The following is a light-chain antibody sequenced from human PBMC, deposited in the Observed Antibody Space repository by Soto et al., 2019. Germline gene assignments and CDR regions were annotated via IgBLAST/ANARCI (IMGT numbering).Light chain of an antibody. CDR1: QGIRSY. J-gene: IGKJ4*01. CDR2: AAS. Sequence: DIQMTQSPSSLSASVGDRVTVTCRASQGIRSYLAWYQERPGIVPKLLIHAASTLQSGVPSRFSGSGSGTDFTLTISGLRPEDVATYYCQQYNSVPLTFGGGTKVEIK. V-gene: IGKV1-27*01. CDR3: QQYNSVPLT.